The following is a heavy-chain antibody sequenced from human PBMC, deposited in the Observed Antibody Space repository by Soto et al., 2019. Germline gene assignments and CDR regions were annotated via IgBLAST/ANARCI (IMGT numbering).Heavy chain of an antibody. V-gene: IGHV3-33*01. CDR2: IWYDGTKK. CDR1: GFSFSSYG. D-gene: IGHD3-3*01. J-gene: IGHJ5*02. Sequence: SLRLSCSASGFSFSSYGMHWFRQAPGKGLEWVAFIWYDGTKKYYADSVKGRFTISRDNSKNTLYLEMNSLRAEDTAVYYCAREIYDFWSFGGKPFDPWGQGTLVTVSS. CDR3: AREIYDFWSFGGKPFDP.